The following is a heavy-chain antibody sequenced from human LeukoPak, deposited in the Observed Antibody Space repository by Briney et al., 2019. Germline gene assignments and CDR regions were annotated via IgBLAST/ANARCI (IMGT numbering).Heavy chain of an antibody. CDR3: ARTLTDYDGNAFDI. CDR2: IYYSGNT. V-gene: IGHV4-31*03. D-gene: IGHD4-23*01. Sequence: SETLSLTCTVSGGSISSGDYYWSWLPQHPGKGLEWIGYIYYSGNTYYTLSLKSRVTISVDTYKNQFSLRLSSVTAADTAVYYCARTLTDYDGNAFDIWGQGTMVTVSS. J-gene: IGHJ3*02. CDR1: GGSISSGDYY.